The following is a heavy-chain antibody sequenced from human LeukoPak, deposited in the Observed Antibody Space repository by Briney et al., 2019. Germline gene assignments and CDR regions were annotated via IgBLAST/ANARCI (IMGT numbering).Heavy chain of an antibody. J-gene: IGHJ6*03. Sequence: SETLSLTCTVSGGSISSSTYFWGWIRQPPGKGLAWIGSIYYRGNTYYNPSLKSRVTMSLDTSKNQFSLTLSSVTAADTAIYYCARISGSGSNYYYYYMDVWGKGTTVTISS. CDR1: GGSISSSTYF. CDR3: ARISGSGSNYYYYYMDV. V-gene: IGHV4-39*07. CDR2: IYYRGNT. D-gene: IGHD3-10*01.